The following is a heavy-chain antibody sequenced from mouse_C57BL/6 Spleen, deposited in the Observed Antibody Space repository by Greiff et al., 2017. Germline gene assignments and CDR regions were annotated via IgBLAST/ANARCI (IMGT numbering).Heavy chain of an antibody. CDR3: ARRGSGVWYFDV. D-gene: IGHD1-1*02. Sequence: QVQLKQSGAELVKPGASVKMSCKASGYTFTTYPIEWMKQNHGKSLEWIGNFHPYNDDTKYNEKFKSKATLTVEKSSSTVYLELSRLTSDDSAVYYCARRGSGVWYFDVWGTGTTVTVSS. CDR1: GYTFTTYP. CDR2: FHPYNDDT. V-gene: IGHV1-47*01. J-gene: IGHJ1*03.